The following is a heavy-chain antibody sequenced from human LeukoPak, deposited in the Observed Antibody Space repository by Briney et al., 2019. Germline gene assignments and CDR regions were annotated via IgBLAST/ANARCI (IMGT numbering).Heavy chain of an antibody. Sequence: SQTLSLTCTVSGGSISSGGYYWSWIRQHPGKGLEWIGYIYYSGSTYYNPSLKSRVTISVDTSKNQFPLKLSSVTAADTAVYYCARASYSSSWYWFDPWGQGTLVTVSS. CDR2: IYYSGST. CDR3: ARASYSSSWYWFDP. CDR1: GGSISSGGYY. J-gene: IGHJ5*02. V-gene: IGHV4-31*03. D-gene: IGHD6-13*01.